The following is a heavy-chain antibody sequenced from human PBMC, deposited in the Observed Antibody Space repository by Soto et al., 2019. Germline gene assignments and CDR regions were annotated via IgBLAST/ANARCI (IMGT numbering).Heavy chain of an antibody. D-gene: IGHD1-26*01. CDR1: GYTFTTYG. J-gene: IGHJ5*02. CDR2: VSPYDGDT. V-gene: IGHV1-18*01. Sequence: QVQLVQSGVEVKKPGASVKVSCKASGYTFTTYGISWVRQAPGQGPEWVGWVSPYDGDTNYADALQGRVTMTTDTSTTTAYMELRSLRSDDTAMYYCARDHGGSYQADSFDPWGQGTLVIVSS. CDR3: ARDHGGSYQADSFDP.